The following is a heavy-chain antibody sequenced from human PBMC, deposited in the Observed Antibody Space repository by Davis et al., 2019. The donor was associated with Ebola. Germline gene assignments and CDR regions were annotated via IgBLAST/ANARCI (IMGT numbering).Heavy chain of an antibody. Sequence: PSETLSLTCAVYGGSFSGYYWSWIRQPPGKGLEWIGEINHSGSTNYNPSLKSRVTISVDTSKHQFSLKLSSVTAADTAVYYCARAGLPSITMIVVVRPFDYWGQGTLVTVSS. CDR3: ARAGLPSITMIVVVRPFDY. D-gene: IGHD3-22*01. J-gene: IGHJ4*02. V-gene: IGHV4-34*01. CDR1: GGSFSGYY. CDR2: INHSGST.